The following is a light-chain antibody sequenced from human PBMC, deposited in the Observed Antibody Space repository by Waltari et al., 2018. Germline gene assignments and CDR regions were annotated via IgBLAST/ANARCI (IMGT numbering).Light chain of an antibody. CDR2: GAS. CDR3: QHYVSLPVT. Sequence: EIVLTQSPGTLSLSPGERDTLYFRASPSVSRALAWYQQNPGQAPRLLIYGASNRATGIPDRFSGSGSGTDFSLIISRLEAEDFAVYYCQHYVSLPVTFGQGTKVEIK. J-gene: IGKJ1*01. V-gene: IGKV3-20*01. CDR1: PSVSRA.